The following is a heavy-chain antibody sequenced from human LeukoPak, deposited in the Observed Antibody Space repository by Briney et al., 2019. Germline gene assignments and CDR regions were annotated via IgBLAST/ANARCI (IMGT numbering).Heavy chain of an antibody. CDR1: GYTFTGYY. V-gene: IGHV1-2*02. D-gene: IGHD4-23*01. Sequence: ASVKVSCKASGYTFTGYYMHWVRQAPGQGLEWMGWINPNSGGTNYAQRFQDRVTMTRDTSTSTVYMDLSSLGSEDTAVYYCAREASGGYFDYWGQGTLVTVSS. CDR3: AREASGGYFDY. CDR2: INPNSGGT. J-gene: IGHJ4*02.